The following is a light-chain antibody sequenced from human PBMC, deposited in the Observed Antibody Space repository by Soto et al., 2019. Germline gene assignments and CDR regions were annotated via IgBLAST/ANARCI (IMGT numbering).Light chain of an antibody. CDR1: SSAVGGYNY. J-gene: IGLJ3*02. CDR3: SSYTSTNSWV. Sequence: QSALTQSASVSGSPGQSITISCTGTSSAVGGYNYVSWYQQHPGKDPKLIIYDVSNRPSGVSTRFSGSKSGNTASLTISGLQAEDEADYSCSSYTSTNSWVFGGGTKLTVL. V-gene: IGLV2-14*01. CDR2: DVS.